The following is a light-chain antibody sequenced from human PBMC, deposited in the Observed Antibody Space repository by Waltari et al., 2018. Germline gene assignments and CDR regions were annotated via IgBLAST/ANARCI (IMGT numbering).Light chain of an antibody. CDR3: ATWDGSLSAVV. CDR1: SSNIGSNF. Sequence: QSVVTQPPSASGTPGQRVTISCSGSSSNIGSNFVYWYQQLPGATPKVLIFRNDRRPAGVPDRFSGSKSGTSASLEVSGLRSEDEANYYCATWDGSLSAVVFGGGTKLTVL. J-gene: IGLJ2*01. V-gene: IGLV1-47*01. CDR2: RND.